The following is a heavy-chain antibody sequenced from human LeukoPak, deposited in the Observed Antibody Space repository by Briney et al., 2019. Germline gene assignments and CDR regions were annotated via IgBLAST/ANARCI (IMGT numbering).Heavy chain of an antibody. V-gene: IGHV3-30-3*01. CDR2: ISYDGSNK. J-gene: IGHJ6*02. Sequence: GGSLRLSCSASGFTFSSYAMHWVRQAPGKGLEWVAVISYDGSNKYYADSVKGRFTISRDNSKNTLYLQMNSLRAEDTAVYYCARDKVLEQWLVFPRSFYYGMDVWGQGTTVTVSS. CDR3: ARDKVLEQWLVFPRSFYYGMDV. D-gene: IGHD6-19*01. CDR1: GFTFSSYA.